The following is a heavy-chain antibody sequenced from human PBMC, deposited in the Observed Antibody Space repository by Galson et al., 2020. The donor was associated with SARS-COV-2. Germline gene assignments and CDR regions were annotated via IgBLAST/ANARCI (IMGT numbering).Heavy chain of an antibody. D-gene: IGHD3-9*01. J-gene: IGHJ4*02. CDR2: IYYSGNN. V-gene: IGHV4-39*07. Sequence: AWETLSLTCTVSGDSIRTSPIYWAWNRQPPGMGLEWVRNIYYSGNNLDNPSHQSRIIISVDTSKNQFSLQLTSVTAADTAVYYCTRTPRYFDRGTALWGQGTLVSVSS. CDR3: TRTPRYFDRGTAL. CDR1: GDSIRTSPIY.